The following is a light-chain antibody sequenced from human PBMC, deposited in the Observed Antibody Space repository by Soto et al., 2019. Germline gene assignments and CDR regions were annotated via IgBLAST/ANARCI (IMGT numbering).Light chain of an antibody. CDR1: SSNVGSNT. CDR2: SDD. CDR3: SSYTSSSTRYV. J-gene: IGLJ1*01. Sequence: QSVLTQPPSASGTPGQRVTISCSGSSSNVGSNTVSWYQQLPGTAPKVLIYSDDQRPSGVPDRFSGSRSGSSASLAISGLQSGDEADYYCSSYTSSSTRYVFGTGTKVTVL. V-gene: IGLV1-44*01.